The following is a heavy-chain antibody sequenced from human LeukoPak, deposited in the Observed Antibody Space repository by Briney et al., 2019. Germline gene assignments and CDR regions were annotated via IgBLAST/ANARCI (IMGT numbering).Heavy chain of an antibody. V-gene: IGHV1-2*02. CDR2: INPNSGGT. J-gene: IGHJ6*03. Sequence: ASVKVSCKASGYTFTGYYMHWVRQAPGQGLEWMGWINPNSGGTNYAQKFQGRVTMTRDTSISTAYMELSRLRSDDTAVYYCARVNSSGWGSYYYYYMDVWGKGTTVTISS. D-gene: IGHD6-19*01. CDR3: ARVNSSGWGSYYYYYMDV. CDR1: GYTFTGYY.